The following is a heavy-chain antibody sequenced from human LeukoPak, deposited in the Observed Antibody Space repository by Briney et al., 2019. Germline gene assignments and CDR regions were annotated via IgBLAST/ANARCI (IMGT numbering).Heavy chain of an antibody. CDR2: ISYDGSNK. D-gene: IGHD4-17*01. V-gene: IGHV3-30*18. CDR1: GFTFSSYG. CDR3: ANDYGDYALDY. Sequence: QTGGSLRLSCAASGFTFSSYGMHWVRQAPGKGLEWVAVISYDGSNKYYADSVKGRFTISRDNSKNTLYLQMNSLRAEDTAVYYCANDYGDYALDYWGQGTLVTVSS. J-gene: IGHJ4*02.